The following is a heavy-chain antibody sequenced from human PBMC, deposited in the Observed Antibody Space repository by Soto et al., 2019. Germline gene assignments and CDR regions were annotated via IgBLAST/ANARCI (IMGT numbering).Heavy chain of an antibody. CDR2: INPSGGST. D-gene: IGHD3-10*01. V-gene: IGHV1-46*01. CDR1: GYTFTSYY. CDR3: ARDFERGSGSTSYGY. J-gene: IGHJ4*02. Sequence: QVQLVQSGAEVKKPGASVKVSCKASGYTFTSYYMHWVRQAPGQGLEWMGIINPSGGSTSYAQKFQGRVTMTRDTATNTVYMELSSLRSEDTAVYYCARDFERGSGSTSYGYWGQGTLVTVSS.